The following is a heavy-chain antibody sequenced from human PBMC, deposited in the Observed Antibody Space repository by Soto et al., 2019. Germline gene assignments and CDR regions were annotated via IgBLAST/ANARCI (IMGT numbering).Heavy chain of an antibody. J-gene: IGHJ6*02. D-gene: IGHD1-26*01. CDR1: GFTFSSYA. CDR3: AKLGLVGGSYPYYYGMDV. CDR2: ISGSGGST. V-gene: IGHV3-23*01. Sequence: EVQLLESGGGLVQPGGSLRLSCAASGFTFSSYAMSWVRQAPGQGLEWVSAISGSGGSTYYADSVKGRFTISRDNSKNTLYLQMNSLRAEDTAVYYCAKLGLVGGSYPYYYGMDVWGQGTTVTVSS.